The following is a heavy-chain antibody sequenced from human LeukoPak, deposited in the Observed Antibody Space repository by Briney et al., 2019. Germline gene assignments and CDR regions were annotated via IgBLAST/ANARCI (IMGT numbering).Heavy chain of an antibody. D-gene: IGHD5-18*01. J-gene: IGHJ3*02. Sequence: GGSLRLSCAASGFTFDDYGMSWVRQAPGKGLEWVSGINWNGGSTGYADSVKGRFTISRDNAKNSLYLQMNSLRAEDTALYYCARVPFSPGGYRYYTNAFDIWGQGTMVTVSS. CDR3: ARVPFSPGGYRYYTNAFDI. CDR1: GFTFDDYG. V-gene: IGHV3-20*04. CDR2: INWNGGST.